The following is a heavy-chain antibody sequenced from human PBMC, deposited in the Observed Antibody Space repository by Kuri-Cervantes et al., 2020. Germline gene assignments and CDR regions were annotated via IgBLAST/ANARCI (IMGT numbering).Heavy chain of an antibody. J-gene: IGHJ6*03. D-gene: IGHD6-25*01. Sequence: SLKISCAASGFTFSSYAMSWVRQAPGKGLEWVSGISWKSGSIGYADSVKGRFTISRDNAKNSLSLQMNSLRGEDTALYYCAKDRTAAMYYYYMDVWGKGTTVTVSS. V-gene: IGHV3-9*01. CDR3: AKDRTAAMYYYYMDV. CDR1: GFTFSSYA. CDR2: ISWKSGSI.